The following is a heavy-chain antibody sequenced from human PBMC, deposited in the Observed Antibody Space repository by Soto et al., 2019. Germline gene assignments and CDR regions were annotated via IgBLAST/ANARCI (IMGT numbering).Heavy chain of an antibody. J-gene: IGHJ4*02. V-gene: IGHV4-38-2*01. Sequence: PSETLSLTCAVSGYSISSGYYWGWIRQPPGKGLEWIGSIYHSGSTYYNPSLKSRVTISVDTSKNQFSLKLSSVTAADTAVYYCASPALMGLDFDYWGQGTLVTVS. D-gene: IGHD3-10*01. CDR1: GYSISSGYY. CDR3: ASPALMGLDFDY. CDR2: IYHSGST.